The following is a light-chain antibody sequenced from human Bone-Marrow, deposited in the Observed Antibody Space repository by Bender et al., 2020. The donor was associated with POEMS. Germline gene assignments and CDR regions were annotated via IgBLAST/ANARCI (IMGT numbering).Light chain of an antibody. CDR1: SLPNQY. V-gene: IGLV3-25*02. Sequence: SSELTQPPSVSVSPGQTARITCSGDSLPNQYAYWYQQKPGQAPIMLIYKDSQRPSGIPERFSGSSSGTTLTLTISGAQAEDEADYYCQSAGIIGPVVFGGGTKLTVL. CDR2: KDS. J-gene: IGLJ2*01. CDR3: QSAGIIGPVV.